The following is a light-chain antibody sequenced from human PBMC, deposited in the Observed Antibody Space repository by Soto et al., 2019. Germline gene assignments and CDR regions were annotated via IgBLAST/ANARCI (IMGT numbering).Light chain of an antibody. CDR3: QVWDDSSASWV. CDR2: DDS. V-gene: IGLV3-21*02. J-gene: IGLJ3*02. Sequence: SYELTQPPSVSVAPGQTARITCGGNKIGSKSVHWYHQKPGQAPALVVYDDSDRPSGIPERFSGSNSWNTATLTISRVEAGDEADFYCQVWDDSSASWVFGGGTKLTVL. CDR1: KIGSKS.